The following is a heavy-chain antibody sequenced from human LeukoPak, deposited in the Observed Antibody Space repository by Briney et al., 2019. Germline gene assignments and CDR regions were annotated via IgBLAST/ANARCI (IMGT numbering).Heavy chain of an antibody. Sequence: SVTVSCTASGGTFNSYAISWVRQAPGQGLEWMGRIIPIFGIANYAQKFQGRVTITADKSTSTAYMELSSLRSEDTAVYYCARVGPFSSTDYWGQGTLVTVSS. CDR3: ARVGPFSSTDY. V-gene: IGHV1-69*04. CDR1: GGTFNSYA. J-gene: IGHJ4*02. D-gene: IGHD6-6*01. CDR2: IIPIFGIA.